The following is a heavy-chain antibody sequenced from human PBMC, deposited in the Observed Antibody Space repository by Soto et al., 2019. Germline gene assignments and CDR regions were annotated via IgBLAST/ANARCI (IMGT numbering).Heavy chain of an antibody. V-gene: IGHV1-2*04. J-gene: IGHJ4*02. Sequence: ASVKVSCKASGYTFTGYYMHWVRQAPGQGLEWMGWINPNSGGTNYAQKFQGWVTMTRDTSISTAYMELSRLGSDDTAVYYCARDSRVVVVPAAMPSLYYFDYWGQGTLVTVSS. CDR1: GYTFTGYY. D-gene: IGHD2-2*01. CDR3: ARDSRVVVVPAAMPSLYYFDY. CDR2: INPNSGGT.